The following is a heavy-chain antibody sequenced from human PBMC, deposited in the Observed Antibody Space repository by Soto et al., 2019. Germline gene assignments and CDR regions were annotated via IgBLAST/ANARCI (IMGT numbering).Heavy chain of an antibody. D-gene: IGHD5-18*01. CDR1: GFTFSSYA. J-gene: IGHJ4*02. CDR2: ISGSGGST. V-gene: IGHV3-23*01. CDR3: ARDRTAMATEVLDY. Sequence: PGGSLRLSCAASGFTFSSYAMNWVRQAPGKGLEWVSTISGSGGSTYYADSVKGRFTISRDNSKNTLYLQMNSLRAEDTAIYYCARDRTAMATEVLDYWGQGTLVTVSS.